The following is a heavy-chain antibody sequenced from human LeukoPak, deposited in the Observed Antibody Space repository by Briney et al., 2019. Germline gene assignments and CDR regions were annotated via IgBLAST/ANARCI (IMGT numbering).Heavy chain of an antibody. Sequence: PSETLSLTCTVSGGSISSGDYYWSWIRQPPGKGLEWIGYIYYSGSTYYNPSLKSRVTISVDTSKNQFSLKLSSVTAADTAVYYCARVLSFGELDYFDYWGQGTLVTVSS. CDR1: GGSISSGDYY. D-gene: IGHD3-10*01. CDR3: ARVLSFGELDYFDY. CDR2: IYYSGST. V-gene: IGHV4-30-4*01. J-gene: IGHJ4*02.